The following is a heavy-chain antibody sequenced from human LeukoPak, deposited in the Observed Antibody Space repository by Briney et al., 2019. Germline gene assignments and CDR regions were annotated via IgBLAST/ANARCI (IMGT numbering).Heavy chain of an antibody. CDR3: ARETVVGANVY. Sequence: ASVKVSCKASGYTFTGYYMYWVRQAPGQGLGWMGWINPNSGGTNYAQKFQGRVTMTRDTSISTAYMNMSRLTSDDTAVYYCARETVVGANVYWGQGTLVTVSS. J-gene: IGHJ4*02. V-gene: IGHV1-2*02. CDR1: GYTFTGYY. D-gene: IGHD1-26*01. CDR2: INPNSGGT.